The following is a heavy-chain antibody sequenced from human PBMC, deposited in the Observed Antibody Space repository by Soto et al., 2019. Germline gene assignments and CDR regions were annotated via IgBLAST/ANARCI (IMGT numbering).Heavy chain of an antibody. D-gene: IGHD3-22*01. Sequence: ASVEVSCKASGCTFTGYYMHWVRQAPEQGLEWMGWINPNSGGTNYAQKFQGWVTMTRDTSISTAYMELSRLRPDDTAVYYCARDYYDSSGLIHYFDYWGQGALVTVSS. CDR1: GCTFTGYY. CDR2: INPNSGGT. CDR3: ARDYYDSSGLIHYFDY. V-gene: IGHV1-2*04. J-gene: IGHJ4*02.